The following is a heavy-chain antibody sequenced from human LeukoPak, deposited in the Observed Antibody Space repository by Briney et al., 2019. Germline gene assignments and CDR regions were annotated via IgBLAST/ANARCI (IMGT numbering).Heavy chain of an antibody. CDR2: ISSSSSYI. V-gene: IGHV3-21*01. CDR3: ARDRYYYDRSGYYNDAFDI. D-gene: IGHD3-22*01. Sequence: GGSLRLSCAASGFTFSSYSMNWVRQAPGKGLEWVSSISSSSSYIYYADSVKGRFTISRDNAKNSLYLQMNSLRAEDTAVYYCARDRYYYDRSGYYNDAFDIWGQGTMVTVSS. J-gene: IGHJ3*02. CDR1: GFTFSSYS.